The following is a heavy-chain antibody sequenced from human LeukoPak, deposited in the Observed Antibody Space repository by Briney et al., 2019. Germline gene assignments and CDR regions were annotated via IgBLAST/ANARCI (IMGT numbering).Heavy chain of an antibody. V-gene: IGHV4-39*02. CDR3: ARGHYFASGNYYRGWFDH. D-gene: IGHD3-10*01. CDR2: IYYSGST. J-gene: IGHJ5*02. Sequence: SETLSLTCTVSGGSISSTYYYWGWIRQPPRKGLEWIGTIYYSGSTYYNPSLKSRVTISVDTSKNHFSLKLSSVTAADTAVYYCARGHYFASGNYYRGWFDHWGQGSLVTVSS. CDR1: GGSISSTYYY.